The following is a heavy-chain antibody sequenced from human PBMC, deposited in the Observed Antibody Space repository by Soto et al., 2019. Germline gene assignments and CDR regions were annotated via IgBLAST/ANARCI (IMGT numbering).Heavy chain of an antibody. CDR1: GFTFSSYA. CDR2: ISYDGCNK. J-gene: IGHJ4*02. Sequence: GGSLRLSCAASGFTFSSYAMHWVRQAPGKGLEWVAVISYDGCNKYYADSVKGRFTISKDNSRNTLYLQMNSLGAEDTAVYYCAKQLYYYGGSYYTAPDSFDIWGQGTLVTVSS. CDR3: AKQLYYYGGSYYTAPDSFDI. V-gene: IGHV3-30-3*02. D-gene: IGHD3-22*01.